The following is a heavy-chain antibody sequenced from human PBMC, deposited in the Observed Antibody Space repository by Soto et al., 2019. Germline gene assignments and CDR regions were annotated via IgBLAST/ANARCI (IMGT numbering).Heavy chain of an antibody. CDR1: GFTFSSYA. D-gene: IGHD6-19*01. CDR2: MSYDGSNK. V-gene: IGHV3-30-3*01. J-gene: IGHJ4*02. Sequence: QVQLVESGGGVVQPGRSLRLSCAASGFTFSSYAMHWVRQAQGKGLEWVAVMSYDGSNKYYADSVKGRFTISRDNSKNTLYLQMNSLRAEDTAVYYWARDKSPYSSGWHNRHFDSWGQGTLVTVSS. CDR3: ARDKSPYSSGWHNRHFDS.